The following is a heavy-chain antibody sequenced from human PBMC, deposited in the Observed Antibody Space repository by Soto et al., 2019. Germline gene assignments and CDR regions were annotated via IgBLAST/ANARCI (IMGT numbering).Heavy chain of an antibody. CDR3: ARSITFDWLFFDN. CDR1: GGSISRSNW. J-gene: IGHJ4*02. V-gene: IGHV4-4*02. Sequence: SETLSLTCAVSGGSISRSNWWSWVRQPPGKGLEWIGEIYHSGSTNYHPSLKSRVTISVDKSKNQFSLRLTSLTAADTAVYYCARSITFDWLFFDNWGQGTLVTVSS. CDR2: IYHSGST. D-gene: IGHD3-9*01.